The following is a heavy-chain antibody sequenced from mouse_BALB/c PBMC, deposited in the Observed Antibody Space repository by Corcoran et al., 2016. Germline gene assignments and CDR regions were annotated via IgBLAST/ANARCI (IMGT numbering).Heavy chain of an antibody. Sequence: EVQLQQSGAELVKPGASVKLSCTASGFNIKDTYMHWVKQRPEQGLGWIGRIDPANGNTKYDPKFQGKATITADTSSNTAYLQRSSLTSEDTAVYYCARWDWYFDVWGAGTTVTVSS. CDR3: ARWDWYFDV. CDR1: GFNIKDTY. V-gene: IGHV14-3*02. CDR2: IDPANGNT. J-gene: IGHJ1*01.